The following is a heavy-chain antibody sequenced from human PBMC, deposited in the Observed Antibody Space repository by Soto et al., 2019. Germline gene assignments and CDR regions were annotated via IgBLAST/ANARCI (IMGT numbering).Heavy chain of an antibody. CDR3: AAGEASSRNLAPSYLAF. D-gene: IGHD6-13*01. Sequence: PSETLSLTCTVSGGSMRNYFWPWIRQPPRKGLEWIGYIHYSGTASFFHTYNPSLRSRVTISEDTSKNQFSLKLLSVTTADTAVYFCAAGEASSRNLAPSYLAFWGQGTLVTVSS. J-gene: IGHJ4*02. CDR2: IHYSGTASFFH. V-gene: IGHV4-59*01. CDR1: GGSMRNYF.